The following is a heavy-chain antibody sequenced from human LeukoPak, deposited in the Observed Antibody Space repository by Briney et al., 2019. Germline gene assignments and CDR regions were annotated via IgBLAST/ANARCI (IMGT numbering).Heavy chain of an antibody. CDR3: ASYSGSYHKIDY. CDR1: GGSFSGYY. J-gene: IGHJ4*02. V-gene: IGHV4-34*01. CDR2: INHSGST. Sequence: KASETLSLTCAVYGGSFSGYYWSWIRQPPGKGLEWIGEINHSGSTNYNPSLKSRVTISVDTSKNQFSLKLSSVTAADTAVYYCASYSGSYHKIDYWGQGTLVTVSS. D-gene: IGHD1-26*01.